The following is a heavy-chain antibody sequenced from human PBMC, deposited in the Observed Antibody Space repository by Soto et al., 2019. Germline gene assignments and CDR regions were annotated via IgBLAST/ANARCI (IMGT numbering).Heavy chain of an antibody. CDR1: GFTFSDYY. Sequence: QVQLVESGGGLVKPGGSLRLSCAASGFTFSDYYMSWIRQAPGKGLEWVSYISSRSSTIFYADSVKGRFTISRDNVKNSLYLQMNSLRAGDTSVYDCASWTNGAMFVYWGQGILATVSS. D-gene: IGHD2-8*01. CDR2: ISSRSSTI. V-gene: IGHV3-11*01. CDR3: ASWTNGAMFVY. J-gene: IGHJ4*02.